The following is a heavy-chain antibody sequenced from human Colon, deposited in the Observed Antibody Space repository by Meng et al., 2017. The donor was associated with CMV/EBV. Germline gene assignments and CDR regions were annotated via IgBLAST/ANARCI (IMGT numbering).Heavy chain of an antibody. Sequence: GGSLRLSCAASGFTMEDYAMHWVRQVPGKGLEWVAGITWNSRKIGYAASVKGRFTISRDNAKNSLDLQLNSLRAEDTAVYYCAREGGGGWGQGTLVTVSS. CDR2: ITWNSRKI. V-gene: IGHV3-9*01. J-gene: IGHJ4*02. D-gene: IGHD3-16*01. CDR3: AREGGGG. CDR1: GFTMEDYA.